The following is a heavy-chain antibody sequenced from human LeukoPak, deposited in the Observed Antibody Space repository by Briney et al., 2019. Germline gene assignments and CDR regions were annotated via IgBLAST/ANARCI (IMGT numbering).Heavy chain of an antibody. CDR3: VKAIFFGSGSYYGY. CDR2: ISTDGGST. J-gene: IGHJ4*02. D-gene: IGHD3-22*01. CDR1: GFTFSNFP. V-gene: IGHV3-64D*09. Sequence: GGSLRLSCSASGFTFSNFPMHWVRQAPGKGLECVSAISTDGGSTYYPDSVKGRFTISRDNSKNTLYLQMSSLRAEDTAIYYCVKAIFFGSGSYYGYWGQGTLVTVSS.